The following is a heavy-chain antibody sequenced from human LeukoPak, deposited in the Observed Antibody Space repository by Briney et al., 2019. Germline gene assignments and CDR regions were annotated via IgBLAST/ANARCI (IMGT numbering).Heavy chain of an antibody. CDR3: ARRIGYCSSTSWGCGEPNYYYYGMDV. D-gene: IGHD2-2*01. J-gene: IGHJ6*02. CDR1: GFTFSSYS. V-gene: IGHV3-21*04. CDR2: ISSSSSYI. Sequence: SGGSLRLSCAASGFTFSSYSMNWVRQAPGKGLEWVSSISSSSSYIYYADSVKGRFTISRDNAKNSLYLQMNSLRAEDTAVYYCARRIGYCSSTSWGCGEPNYYYYGMDVWGQGTTVTVSS.